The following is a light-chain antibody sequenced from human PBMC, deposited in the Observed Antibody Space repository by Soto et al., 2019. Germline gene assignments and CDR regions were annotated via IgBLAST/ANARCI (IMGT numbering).Light chain of an antibody. CDR1: QSVSRN. J-gene: IGKJ4*01. CDR2: DTY. CDR3: QQYKNWPPIT. Sequence: TVIRQSPATLSVSPGERATLSGRASQSVSRNLAEYQQRPGQAPRILIYDTYTRATGIPSRFSGSGSGTEFTLTISSLQSEDFAVYYCQQYKNWPPITFGGGTKVDIK. V-gene: IGKV3-15*01.